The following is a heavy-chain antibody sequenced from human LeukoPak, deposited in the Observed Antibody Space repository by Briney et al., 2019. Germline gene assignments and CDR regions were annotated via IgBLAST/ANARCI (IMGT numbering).Heavy chain of an antibody. D-gene: IGHD7-27*01. CDR1: GYTFTSYG. CDR2: ISAYNGNT. V-gene: IGHV1-18*01. J-gene: IGHJ4*02. CDR3: VGGAPNWGFDF. Sequence: ASVKVSCKASGYTFTSYGISWVRQAPGQGLEWMGWISAYNGNTNYAQKLQGRVTMTTDTSTSTAYMELSSLRSDDTAVYYCVGGAPNWGFDFWGQGTLVTVSS.